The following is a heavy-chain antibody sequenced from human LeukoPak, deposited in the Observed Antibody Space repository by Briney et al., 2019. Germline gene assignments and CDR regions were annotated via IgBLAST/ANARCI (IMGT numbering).Heavy chain of an antibody. Sequence: GSLRLSCTASGFTFSGYSMNWIRQAPGKGLEWVSSFSTRSTSVYHAGSVKGRFAISRDNAKNSLYLQMNSLRAEDTALYYCAREVSEGFDFWGQGTLVTVSS. CDR3: AREVSEGFDF. D-gene: IGHD3-22*01. V-gene: IGHV3-21*01. CDR1: GFTFSGYS. J-gene: IGHJ4*02. CDR2: FSTRSTSV.